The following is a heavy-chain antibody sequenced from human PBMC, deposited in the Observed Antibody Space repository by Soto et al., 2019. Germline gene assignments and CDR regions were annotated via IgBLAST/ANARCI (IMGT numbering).Heavy chain of an antibody. CDR2: IDWDDDK. Sequence: SGPTLVNPTQTLTLTCTFSGFSLSTSGMCVSWIRQPPGKALEWLARIDWDDDKYYSTSLKTRLTISKDTSKNQVVLTMTNMDPVDTATYYCARLYCSGGSWTADSFDYWGPGTLVTVSS. V-gene: IGHV2-70*11. CDR1: GFSLSTSGMC. CDR3: ARLYCSGGSWTADSFDY. J-gene: IGHJ4*02. D-gene: IGHD2-15*01.